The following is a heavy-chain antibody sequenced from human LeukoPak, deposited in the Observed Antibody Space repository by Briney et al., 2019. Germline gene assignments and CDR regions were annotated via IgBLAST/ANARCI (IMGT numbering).Heavy chain of an antibody. Sequence: GGSLRLSCAASGFTFSSYSMNWVRQAPGEGLEWVSSISSSSSYIYYADPVKGRFTISRDNAKNSLYLQMNSLRAEDTAVNYCARDLQGLVAATPHGMDVWGQGTTVTVSS. V-gene: IGHV3-21*01. D-gene: IGHD2-15*01. CDR2: ISSSSSYI. J-gene: IGHJ6*02. CDR3: ARDLQGLVAATPHGMDV. CDR1: GFTFSSYS.